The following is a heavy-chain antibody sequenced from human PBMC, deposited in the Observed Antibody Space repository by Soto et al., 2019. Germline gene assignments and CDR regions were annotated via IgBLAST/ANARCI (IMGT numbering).Heavy chain of an antibody. CDR1: GGSISSSSYY. J-gene: IGHJ4*02. D-gene: IGHD3-9*01. CDR2: IYYSGST. CDR3: ARNYYDILTGYYPEFDY. Sequence: SETLSLTCTVSGGSISSSSYYWGWIRQPPGKGLEWIGSIYYSGSTYYNPSLKSRVTISVDTSKNQFSLKLSSVTAADTAVYYCARNYYDILTGYYPEFDYWGQGTLVTVS. V-gene: IGHV4-39*01.